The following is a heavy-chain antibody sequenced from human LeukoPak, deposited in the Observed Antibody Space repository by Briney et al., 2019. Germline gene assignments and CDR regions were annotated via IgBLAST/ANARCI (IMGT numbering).Heavy chain of an antibody. V-gene: IGHV1-69*04. Sequence: SVKVSCKASGGTFSSYTISWVRQAPGQGLEWMGRIIPILGIANYAQKFQGRVTITADKFTSTAYMELSSLRSEDTAVYYCARDGDMDYGGNSDHWGQGTLVTVSS. CDR3: ARDGDMDYGGNSDH. CDR1: GGTFSSYT. CDR2: IIPILGIA. J-gene: IGHJ5*02. D-gene: IGHD4-23*01.